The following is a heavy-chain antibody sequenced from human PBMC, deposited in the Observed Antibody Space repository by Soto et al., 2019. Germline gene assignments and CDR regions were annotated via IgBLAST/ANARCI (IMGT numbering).Heavy chain of an antibody. CDR3: ARREHHHDDSGYSRYYFDY. V-gene: IGHV5-51*07. D-gene: IGHD5-12*01. CDR1: GYSFTKYG. CDR2: SYPGDSDT. Sequence: EVQLVQSGAEVKKPGESLKISWEGSGYSFTKYGIGGVHQRPGKGLEWMGNSYPGDSDTRYSPSFQGQVTISVDKSTHTAYLQWRSLKASDTAIYYCARREHHHDDSGYSRYYFDYWGQGTLVTVSS. J-gene: IGHJ4*02.